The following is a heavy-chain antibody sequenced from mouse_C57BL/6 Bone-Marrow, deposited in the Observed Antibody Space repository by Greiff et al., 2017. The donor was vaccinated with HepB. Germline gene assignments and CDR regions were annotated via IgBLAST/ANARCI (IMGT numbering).Heavy chain of an antibody. CDR3: ARAILLRYLYFDV. D-gene: IGHD1-1*01. CDR1: GIDFSRYW. Sequence: VQLKQSGGGLVQPGGSLKLSCAASGIDFSRYWMSWVRRAPGKGLEWIGEINPDSSTINYAPSLKDKFIISRDNAKNTLYLQMSKVRSEDTALYYCARAILLRYLYFDVWGTGTTVTVSS. J-gene: IGHJ1*03. CDR2: INPDSSTI. V-gene: IGHV4-1*01.